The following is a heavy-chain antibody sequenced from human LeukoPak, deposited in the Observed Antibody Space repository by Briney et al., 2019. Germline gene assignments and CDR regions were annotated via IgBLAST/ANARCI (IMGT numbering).Heavy chain of an antibody. Sequence: PVGSLRLSCAASGFTFSSYWMSWVRQAPGKGLEWVANIKQDGSDKYYVDSVKGRFTISRDNAKNSLYLQMNSLRAEDTAVYYCARVEYCSGGSCYLVDYWGQGTLVTVSS. D-gene: IGHD2-15*01. CDR3: ARVEYCSGGSCYLVDY. CDR1: GFTFSSYW. J-gene: IGHJ4*02. V-gene: IGHV3-7*01. CDR2: IKQDGSDK.